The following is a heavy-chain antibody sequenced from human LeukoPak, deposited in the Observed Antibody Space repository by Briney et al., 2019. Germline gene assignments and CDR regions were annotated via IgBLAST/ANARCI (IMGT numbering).Heavy chain of an antibody. CDR3: AREGIPAPVPVPYYFVS. J-gene: IGHJ4*02. CDR1: GFTVSSNY. V-gene: IGHV3-66*01. Sequence: PGGSLRLSCAASGFTVSSNYMSWVRQAPGKGLEWVSVIYSGGSTYYADSVQGRFTISRDNSKKTLYLQMNSLRAEDTAVYFCAREGIPAPVPVPYYFVSWGQGTLVTVSS. D-gene: IGHD6-13*01. CDR2: IYSGGST.